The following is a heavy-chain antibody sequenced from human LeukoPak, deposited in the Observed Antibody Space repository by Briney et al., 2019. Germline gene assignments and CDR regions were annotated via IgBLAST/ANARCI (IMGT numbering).Heavy chain of an antibody. Sequence: SETLSLTCAVYGGSFSGYYWSWIRQPPGKGLEWIGSIYHSGSTYYNPSLKSRVTISVDTSKNQFSLKLSSVTAADTAVYYCARGPDYYYMDVWGKGTTVTVSS. J-gene: IGHJ6*03. V-gene: IGHV4-34*01. CDR2: IYHSGST. CDR1: GGSFSGYY. CDR3: ARGPDYYYMDV.